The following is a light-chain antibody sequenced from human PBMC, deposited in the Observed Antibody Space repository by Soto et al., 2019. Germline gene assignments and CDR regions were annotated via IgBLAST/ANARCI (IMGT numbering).Light chain of an antibody. V-gene: IGLV2-23*01. CDR3: CSSAPASTDV. Sequence: QSVLAQPASVSGSPGQSITISCTGTSSDVGAYNSVSWYQQHPHRAPKVIIYEGTQRPSGVSNRFSGSTSGNAASLTISALQAEDEADYFCCSSAPASTDVFGTGTKVTVL. CDR2: EGT. CDR1: SSDVGAYNS. J-gene: IGLJ1*01.